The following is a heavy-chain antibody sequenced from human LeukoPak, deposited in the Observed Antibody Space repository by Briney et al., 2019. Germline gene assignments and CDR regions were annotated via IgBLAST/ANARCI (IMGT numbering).Heavy chain of an antibody. D-gene: IGHD3-22*01. V-gene: IGHV3-9*01. CDR2: ISWNSGSI. Sequence: GRSLRLSCAASGFTFDDYAMHWVRQAPGKGLEWVSGISWNSGSIGYADSVKGRFTISRDNAKNSLYLQMNSLRAEDTAVYYCAKDPTYYYDSSGPFDYWGQGTLVTVSS. CDR3: AKDPTYYYDSSGPFDY. J-gene: IGHJ4*02. CDR1: GFTFDDYA.